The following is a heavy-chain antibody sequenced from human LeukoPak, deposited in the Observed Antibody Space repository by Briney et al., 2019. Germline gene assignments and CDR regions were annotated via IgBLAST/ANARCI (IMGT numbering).Heavy chain of an antibody. Sequence: SQTLSLTCTVSGGSFSNYNYYWGWIRQSPGKGLEWIGSIHYVGSTYYNPSLKSRVTISVDTSKNQFSLNLSSVTAADTAVYYCARQNNFDFWSGFFDYWGLGALVTVSS. J-gene: IGHJ4*02. CDR1: GGSFSNYNYY. V-gene: IGHV4-39*01. D-gene: IGHD3-3*01. CDR3: ARQNNFDFWSGFFDY. CDR2: IHYVGST.